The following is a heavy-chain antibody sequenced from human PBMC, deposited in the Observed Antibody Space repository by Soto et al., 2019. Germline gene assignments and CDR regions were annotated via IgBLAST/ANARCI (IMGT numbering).Heavy chain of an antibody. V-gene: IGHV3-23*01. CDR3: ANRSGFASGLFDY. J-gene: IGHJ4*02. CDR1: GLTFTKYA. CDR2: ISGSGSAT. D-gene: IGHD6-19*01. Sequence: EVQLLESGGGLVQPGGSLRLSCAVSGLTFTKYAMSWVRQAAGKGLEWVSGISGSGSATPYEASVKGRFTISRDNSKNPLSLQMNSLRVAGPGICFCANRSGFASGLFDYWGQGTLVTVSS.